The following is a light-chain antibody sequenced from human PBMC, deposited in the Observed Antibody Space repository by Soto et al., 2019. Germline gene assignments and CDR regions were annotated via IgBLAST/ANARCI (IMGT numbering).Light chain of an antibody. V-gene: IGKV1-39*01. CDR2: AAT. Sequence: IQLTQSPYSLSAPVGDSVSLTCLASQRIGSYVNWYQQKPGKAPKLLIYAATNLEEGVPSRFSGSGSGTDFSLSVSGLQPEDFATYYCQQSYSIPVWTFGHGTKVDIK. CDR1: QRIGSY. J-gene: IGKJ1*01. CDR3: QQSYSIPVWT.